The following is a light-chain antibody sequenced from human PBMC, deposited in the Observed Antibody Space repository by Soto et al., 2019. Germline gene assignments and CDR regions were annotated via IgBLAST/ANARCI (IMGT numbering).Light chain of an antibody. J-gene: IGLJ3*02. CDR1: SSDIGGYNH. V-gene: IGLV2-14*03. Sequence: QSVLTQPTSVSGSPGQSITISCTGVSSDIGGYNHVSWYQQHPGKVPRLIIYDVDNRPLGVSNRFSGSQSGNTASLTISGLQAEDEAEYYCCAYTARTTLGWVFGGGTKVTVL. CDR3: CAYTARTTLGWV. CDR2: DVD.